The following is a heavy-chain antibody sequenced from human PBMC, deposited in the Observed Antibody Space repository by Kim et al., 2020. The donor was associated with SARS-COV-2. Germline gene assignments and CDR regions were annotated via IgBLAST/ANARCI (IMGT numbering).Heavy chain of an antibody. D-gene: IGHD4-17*01. J-gene: IGHJ6*02. CDR3: ARDKATVTWYYYYGMDV. Sequence: VEGRITISRDNAQNSLYLQMNSLRAEDTAVYYCARDKATVTWYYYYGMDVWGQGTTVTVSS. V-gene: IGHV3-11*06.